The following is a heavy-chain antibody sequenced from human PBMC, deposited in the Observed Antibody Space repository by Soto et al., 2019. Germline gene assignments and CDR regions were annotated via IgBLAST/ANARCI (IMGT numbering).Heavy chain of an antibody. CDR3: ANVVY. CDR2: ISWNSGSI. D-gene: IGHD2-15*01. Sequence: EVQLVESGGGLVQPGRSLRLSCAASGFTFDDYAMHWVRQAPGKGLEWVSGISWNSGSIGYVDSVKGRFTISRDNAKNSLYLQMNSLRAEDTALYYCANVVYWGQGTLVTVSS. V-gene: IGHV3-9*01. J-gene: IGHJ4*02. CDR1: GFTFDDYA.